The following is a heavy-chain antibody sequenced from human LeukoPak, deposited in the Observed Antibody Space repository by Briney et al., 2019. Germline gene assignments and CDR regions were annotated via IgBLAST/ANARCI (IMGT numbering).Heavy chain of an antibody. D-gene: IGHD2-2*03. CDR3: ARLSWIEGY. J-gene: IGHJ4*02. CDR1: GYSISSGYY. V-gene: IGHV4-38-2*02. Sequence: SETLSLTCTVSGYSISSGYYWGWIRQPPGKGLEWIGSIYHSGSTYYNPSLKSRVTISVDTSKNQFSLKLSSVTAADTAVYYCARLSWIEGYWGQGTLVTVSS. CDR2: IYHSGST.